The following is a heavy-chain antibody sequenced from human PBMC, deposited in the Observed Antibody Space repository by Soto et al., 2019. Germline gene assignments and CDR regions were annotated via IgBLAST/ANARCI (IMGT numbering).Heavy chain of an antibody. CDR3: AKGRGGSGSLTPRVDF. CDR1: GFTFNNYA. D-gene: IGHD3-10*01. Sequence: EVQLLESGGGLVQPGGSLRLSCAASGFTFNNYAMTWVRQAPGKGLEWVSAISGGGDTTSYADSVKGRFTVSRDVSKDTLSLQLSSLRAEDTALYYCAKGRGGSGSLTPRVDFWGQGTLVTVSS. V-gene: IGHV3-23*01. J-gene: IGHJ4*02. CDR2: ISGGGDTT.